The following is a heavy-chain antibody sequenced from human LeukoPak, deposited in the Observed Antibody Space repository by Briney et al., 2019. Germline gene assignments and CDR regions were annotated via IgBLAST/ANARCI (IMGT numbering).Heavy chain of an antibody. V-gene: IGHV4-59*12. J-gene: IGHJ3*01. CDR2: IFSGGGA. Sequence: SETLSLTCSVSGGSISSSYWRWIRQSPGEQLEHIAYIFSGGGATYYPSLRDRVLISRDTSKNQVALNLSYVTAADTAVYYCARGLCCSSTKRFEDFDFWGQGTMVTVSS. CDR3: ARGLCCSSTKRFEDFDF. D-gene: IGHD6-6*01. CDR1: GGSISSSY.